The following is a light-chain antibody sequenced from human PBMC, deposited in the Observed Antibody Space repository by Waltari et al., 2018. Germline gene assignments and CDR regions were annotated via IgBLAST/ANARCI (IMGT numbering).Light chain of an antibody. J-gene: IGLJ2*01. V-gene: IGLV1-40*01. CDR1: GSNIGAGYD. CDR3: QSYDPSVSVV. CDR2: GVN. Sequence: QSVLTQPPSVSGAPGQTVTISCTGSGSNIGAGYDVHWYQKRPGGAPKLLIYGVNTRPLGVPDRFSGSQSGTSASLAIRGLQAEDEADYYCQSYDPSVSVVFGGGTKLTVV.